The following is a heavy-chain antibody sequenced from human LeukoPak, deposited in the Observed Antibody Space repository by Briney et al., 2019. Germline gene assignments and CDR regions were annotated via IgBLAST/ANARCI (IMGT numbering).Heavy chain of an antibody. CDR3: ARETHYDSSGYHNDY. J-gene: IGHJ4*02. CDR2: ISSSSTYI. V-gene: IGHV3-21*01. Sequence: KPGGSLRLSCAASGFIFSSYSMNWVRQAPGKGLEWVSSISSSSTYIYYADSVKGRFTISRDNAKNSLYLQMNSLRAEDTAVYYCARETHYDSSGYHNDYWGQGTLVTVSS. CDR1: GFIFSSYS. D-gene: IGHD3-22*01.